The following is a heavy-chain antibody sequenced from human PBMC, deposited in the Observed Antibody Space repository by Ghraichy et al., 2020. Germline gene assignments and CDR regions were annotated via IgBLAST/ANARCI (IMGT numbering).Heavy chain of an antibody. CDR3: VKGQGFITGTHWFDP. J-gene: IGHJ5*02. Sequence: GGSLRLSCAASGFTFSNYAMSWVRQAPGKGLEWVSAIAGSGDTSGVSTRNADSVKGRLTISRDNSKNTVYLQMNSLRAEDTAVYYCVKGQGFITGTHWFDPWGQGTLVTVSS. D-gene: IGHD1-20*01. CDR1: GFTFSNYA. CDR2: IAGSGDTSGVST. V-gene: IGHV3-23*01.